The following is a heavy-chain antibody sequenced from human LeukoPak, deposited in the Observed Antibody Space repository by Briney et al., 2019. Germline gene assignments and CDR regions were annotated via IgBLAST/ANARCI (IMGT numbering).Heavy chain of an antibody. CDR2: IYYSGST. CDR1: GGSISSYY. D-gene: IGHD3-3*01. V-gene: IGHV4-59*08. Sequence: SETLSLTCTVSGGSISSYYWSWIRQPPGKGLEWIGYIYYSGSTNYNPSLKSRVTISVDTSKNQFSLKLSSVTAADTAVYYCARRSYYDLYFDYWGQGTLVTVSS. CDR3: ARRSYYDLYFDY. J-gene: IGHJ4*02.